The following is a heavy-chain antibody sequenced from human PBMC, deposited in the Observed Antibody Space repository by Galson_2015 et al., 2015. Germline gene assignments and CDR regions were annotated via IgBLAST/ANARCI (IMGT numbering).Heavy chain of an antibody. CDR1: GGTFSSYA. CDR2: IIPIFGTA. Sequence: SVKVSCKASGGTFSSYAISWVRQAPGQGLEWMGGIIPIFGTANYAQKFQGRVTITADESTSTAYMELSSLRSEDTAVYYCARVQSAGTDPSGYWGQGTLVTVSS. V-gene: IGHV1-69*13. J-gene: IGHJ4*02. CDR3: ARVQSAGTDPSGY. D-gene: IGHD6-13*01.